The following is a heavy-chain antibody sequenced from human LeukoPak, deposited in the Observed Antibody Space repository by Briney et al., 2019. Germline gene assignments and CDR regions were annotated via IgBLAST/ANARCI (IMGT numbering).Heavy chain of an antibody. D-gene: IGHD6-13*01. J-gene: IGHJ4*02. CDR3: ARDQGPDGYSSSWYSYYFDY. V-gene: IGHV3-21*01. Sequence: KPGGSLRLSCAASGFTFSSYSMNWVRQAPGKGLEWVSSISSSSSYIYYADSVKGRFTISRDNAKNSLYLQMNSLRAEDTAVCYCARDQGPDGYSSSWYSYYFDYWGQGTLVTVSS. CDR1: GFTFSSYS. CDR2: ISSSSSYI.